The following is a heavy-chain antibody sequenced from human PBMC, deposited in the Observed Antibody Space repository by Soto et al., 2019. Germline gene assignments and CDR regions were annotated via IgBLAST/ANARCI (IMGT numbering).Heavy chain of an antibody. CDR2: IYSGGST. D-gene: IGHD6-13*01. CDR3: SRAVYSTAGWFDP. Sequence: GGSLRLSCAASGFTVSVNYMRWVRQAPGKGLEWVSVIYSGGSTYYADSVRGRFTISRDNSKNTLYLQMNSLRAEDTALYYCSRAVYSTAGWFDPWGQGTLVTVSS. V-gene: IGHV3-66*01. J-gene: IGHJ5*02. CDR1: GFTVSVNY.